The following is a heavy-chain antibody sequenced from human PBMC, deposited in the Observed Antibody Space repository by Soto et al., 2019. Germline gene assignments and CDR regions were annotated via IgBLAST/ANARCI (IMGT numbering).Heavy chain of an antibody. CDR1: GFTFSSYA. Sequence: SGGSLRLSCAASGFTFSSYAMHWVRQAPGKGLEWVAVISYDGSNKYYADSVKGRFTISRDNSKNTLYLQMNSLRAEDTAVYYCAIGPCGDCSNLDYWGQGTRVTVSS. D-gene: IGHD2-21*02. CDR2: ISYDGSNK. J-gene: IGHJ4*02. V-gene: IGHV3-30-3*01. CDR3: AIGPCGDCSNLDY.